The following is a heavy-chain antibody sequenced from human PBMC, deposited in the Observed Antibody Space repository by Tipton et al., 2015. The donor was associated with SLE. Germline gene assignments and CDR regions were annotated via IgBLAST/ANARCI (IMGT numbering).Heavy chain of an antibody. D-gene: IGHD2-15*01. V-gene: IGHV4-59*01. CDR2: IYYSGST. CDR1: GGSISSYY. CDR3: GREGEYCSGGSCCHGWAFDI. Sequence: TLSLTCTVSGGSISSYYWSWIRQPPGKGLERIGHIYYSGSTNYNPSLKSRVTISVDTSKNHFSLKLSSVAAADTAVYYCGREGEYCSGGSCCHGWAFDIWGQGTMVTVSS. J-gene: IGHJ3*02.